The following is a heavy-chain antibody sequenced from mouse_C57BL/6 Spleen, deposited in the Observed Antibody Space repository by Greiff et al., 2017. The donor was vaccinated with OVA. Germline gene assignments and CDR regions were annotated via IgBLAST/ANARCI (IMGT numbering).Heavy chain of an antibody. Sequence: QVQLQQPGAELVRPGSSVKLSCKASGYTFTSYWMDWVQQRPGQGLEWIGNIYPSDSETHYNQKFKDKATLTVDKSSSTAYMQLSSLTSEDSAVYYCALIYYYGRRAMDYWGQGTSVTVSS. CDR2: IYPSDSET. CDR3: ALIYYYGRRAMDY. J-gene: IGHJ4*01. V-gene: IGHV1-61*01. CDR1: GYTFTSYW. D-gene: IGHD1-1*01.